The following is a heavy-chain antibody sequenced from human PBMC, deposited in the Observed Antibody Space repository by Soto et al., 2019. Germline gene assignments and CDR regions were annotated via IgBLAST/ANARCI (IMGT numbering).Heavy chain of an antibody. Sequence: EVQLVESGGGLVQPGRSLRLSCAASGFTFDDYAMHWVRQAPGKGLERVSGISWNSGSIGYADSVKGRFTISRDYAKNSLYLQMNSLRAEDTALYYCAKDKGYNWNNEGWFDPWGQGTLVTVSS. CDR2: ISWNSGSI. J-gene: IGHJ5*02. CDR1: GFTFDDYA. D-gene: IGHD1-20*01. V-gene: IGHV3-9*01. CDR3: AKDKGYNWNNEGWFDP.